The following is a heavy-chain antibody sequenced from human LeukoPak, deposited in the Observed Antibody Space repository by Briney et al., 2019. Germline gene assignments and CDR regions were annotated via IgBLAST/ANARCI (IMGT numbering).Heavy chain of an antibody. Sequence: VASVKVSCKASGGTFSSYAISWVRQAPGQGLEWMGWINAYNGNTDYAQRVQGRVTMTTDTSTSTAYMELRSLRSDDTAVYYCARDRHIAAAVYYYYMDVWGKGTPVTVSS. CDR2: INAYNGNT. CDR1: GGTFSSYA. V-gene: IGHV1-18*01. D-gene: IGHD6-13*01. CDR3: ARDRHIAAAVYYYYMDV. J-gene: IGHJ6*03.